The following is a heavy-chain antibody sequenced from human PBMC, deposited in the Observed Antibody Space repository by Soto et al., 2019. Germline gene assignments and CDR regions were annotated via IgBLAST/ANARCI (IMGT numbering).Heavy chain of an antibody. CDR1: GFALRPRGVG. D-gene: IGHD3-3*01. CDR3: AHSMRPRIFSV. J-gene: IGHJ6*02. Sequence: GPTLDKHTQPVTLTCPFSGFALRPRGVGVGWVRQPPGKALEWVALIYWDDDKRYSPSLKSRLTITKDTSKNQVVLTMTNLDPVDTATYYCAHSMRPRIFSVWGQGT. CDR2: IYWDDDK. V-gene: IGHV2-5*02.